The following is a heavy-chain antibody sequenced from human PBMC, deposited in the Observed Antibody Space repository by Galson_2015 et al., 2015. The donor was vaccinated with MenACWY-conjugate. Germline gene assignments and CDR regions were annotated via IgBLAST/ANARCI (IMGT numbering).Heavy chain of an antibody. CDR2: IYYSGST. CDR3: HVDIVTAANSYDYGMEV. V-gene: IGHV4-39*07. D-gene: IGHD5-12*01. J-gene: IGHJ6*02. CDR1: GDSMSSASYY. Sequence: SETLSLTCTVSGDSMSSASYYWGWIRQPPGKGLEWIASIYYSGSTYCNPSLKSRVTISQDTSKNQFSLNLTSVTAADTAVYYCHVDIVTAANSYDYGMEVWGQGTTVTVS.